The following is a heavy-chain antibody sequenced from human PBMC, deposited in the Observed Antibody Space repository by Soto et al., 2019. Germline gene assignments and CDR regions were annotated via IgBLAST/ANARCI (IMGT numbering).Heavy chain of an antibody. CDR1: GFTFSSYA. CDR3: ARDRLCDSNGYYCYLLAY. D-gene: IGHD3-22*01. J-gene: IGHJ4*02. CDR2: ISYDGSNK. V-gene: IGHV3-30-3*01. Sequence: GGSLRLSCAASGFTFSSYAMHWVRQAPGKGLEWVAVISYDGSNKYYADSVKGRFTISRDNSKNTLYLQMNSLRAEDTAVYYCARDRLCDSNGYYCYLLAYWGQRSLVLVSS.